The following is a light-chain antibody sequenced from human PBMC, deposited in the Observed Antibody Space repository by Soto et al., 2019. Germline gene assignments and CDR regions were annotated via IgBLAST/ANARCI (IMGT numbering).Light chain of an antibody. J-gene: IGLJ2*01. CDR3: QSYDSSNVV. Sequence: NFMLTQPHSVSESPGKTATISCTGSSGSIASNYVQWYQQRPGSAPTTVIYEDNQRPSGVPDRFSGSIDSSSNSASLTISGLKTEDEADYYCQSYDSSNVVFGGGTKLTVL. CDR1: SGSIASNY. V-gene: IGLV6-57*02. CDR2: EDN.